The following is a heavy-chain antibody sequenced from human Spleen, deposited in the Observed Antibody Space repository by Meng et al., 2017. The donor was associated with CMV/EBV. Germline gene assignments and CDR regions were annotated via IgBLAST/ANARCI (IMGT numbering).Heavy chain of an antibody. CDR2: LSWNSGRI. D-gene: IGHD2-2*01. J-gene: IGHJ6*02. V-gene: IGHV3-9*01. CDR1: GFTFSSYG. CDR3: AKDLRSWAAAPGGYYYGLDV. Sequence: SLKISCAASGFTFSSYGMHWVRQAPGKGLEWVSGLSWNSGRIDYTDSVKGRFTISRDNAKNSLYLQMNSLRAEDTALYYCAKDLRSWAAAPGGYYYGLDVWGQGTTVTVSS.